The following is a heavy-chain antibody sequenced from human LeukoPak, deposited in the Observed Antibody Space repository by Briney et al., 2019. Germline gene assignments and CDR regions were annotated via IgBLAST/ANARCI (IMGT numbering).Heavy chain of an antibody. CDR2: ISGSGGST. CDR3: AKEANVLRSLEWLPSDFDY. V-gene: IGHV3-23*01. CDR1: GFTFSSYA. D-gene: IGHD3-3*01. J-gene: IGHJ4*02. Sequence: GGSLRLSCAASGFTFSSYAMGWVRQAPGKGLEWVSAISGSGGSTYYADSVKGRFTISRDNSKNTLYLQMNSLRAEDTAVYYCAKEANVLRSLEWLPSDFDYWGQGTLVTVSS.